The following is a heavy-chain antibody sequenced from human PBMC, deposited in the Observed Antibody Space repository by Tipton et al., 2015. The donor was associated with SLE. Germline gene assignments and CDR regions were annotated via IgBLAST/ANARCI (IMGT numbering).Heavy chain of an antibody. J-gene: IGHJ3*02. CDR1: GGSFSGYY. CDR2: INHSGST. Sequence: GLVKPSETLSLTCAVYGGSFSGYYWSWIRQPPGKGLEWIGEINHSGSTNYNPSLKSRVTISVDTSKNQFSLKLSSATAADTAVYYCARRGLIAAEAFDIWGQGTMVTVSS. CDR3: ARRGLIAAEAFDI. V-gene: IGHV4-34*01. D-gene: IGHD6-13*01.